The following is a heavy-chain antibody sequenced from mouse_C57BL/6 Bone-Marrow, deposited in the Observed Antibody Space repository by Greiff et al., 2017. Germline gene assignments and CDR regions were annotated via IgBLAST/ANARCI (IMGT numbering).Heavy chain of an antibody. CDR1: GYTFTDYN. CDR2: INPNDGGT. Sequence: EVQLQQSGPELVKPGASVKIPCKASGYTFTDYNMDWVKQSHGKSLEWIGDINPNDGGTIYNQKFKGKATLTVDKSSNTAYLELRILTSEDTAVYYGARSLDSYTFDYWGQGTAPTVTA. J-gene: IGHJ2*01. D-gene: IGHD2-12*01. V-gene: IGHV1-18*01. CDR3: ARSLDSYTFDY.